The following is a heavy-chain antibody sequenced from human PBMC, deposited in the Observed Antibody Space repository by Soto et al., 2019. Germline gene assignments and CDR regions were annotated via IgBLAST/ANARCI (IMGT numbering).Heavy chain of an antibody. CDR3: SGDHPHMAMGWPV. V-gene: IGHV1-58*02. CDR1: GFDFGSFG. D-gene: IGHD1-26*01. J-gene: IGHJ6*02. CDR2: IVVVSGST. Sequence: SVKVSCKASGFDFGSFGIQFLRQTRGRGLEWIGWIVVVSGSTNYARQFQGRVAISRDMSSSTAYLDLYDLKSDDTAVYFCSGDHPHMAMGWPVWGQGTTVTVSS.